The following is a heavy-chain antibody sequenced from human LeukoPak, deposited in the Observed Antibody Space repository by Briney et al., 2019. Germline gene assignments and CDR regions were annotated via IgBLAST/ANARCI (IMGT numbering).Heavy chain of an antibody. Sequence: PSQTLSLTCTVSGGSISSGSYYWSWIRQPAGKGLEWIGRIYTSGSTNYNPSLKSRVTISVDTSKNQFSLKLSSVTAADTAVYYCARVLIFWSGHLPLIGFDYWGQGTLVTVSS. D-gene: IGHD3-3*01. J-gene: IGHJ4*02. CDR2: IYTSGST. CDR1: GGSISSGSYY. V-gene: IGHV4-61*02. CDR3: ARVLIFWSGHLPLIGFDY.